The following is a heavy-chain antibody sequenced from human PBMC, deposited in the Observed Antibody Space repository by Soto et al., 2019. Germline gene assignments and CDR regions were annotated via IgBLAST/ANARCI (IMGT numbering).Heavy chain of an antibody. CDR3: ARADCTGAYCYSWPFNYGVDV. J-gene: IGHJ6*02. CDR2: IWYDGSNK. D-gene: IGHD2-15*01. CDR1: GFTFNTYG. V-gene: IGHV3-33*08. Sequence: QVQLVESGGGVVQPGGSLRLSCTTSGFTFNTYGMHWVRQAPGKGLERVAIIWYDGSNKYYADSVKGRFTISRENSKNTLYLQMNSLRAEDTALYYCARADCTGAYCYSWPFNYGVDVWGQGTTVTVSS.